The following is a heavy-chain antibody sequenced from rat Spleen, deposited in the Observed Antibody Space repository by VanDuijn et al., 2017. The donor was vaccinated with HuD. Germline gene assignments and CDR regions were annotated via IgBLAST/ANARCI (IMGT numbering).Heavy chain of an antibody. CDR3: TRGYYFDY. CDR2: ISYDGSTP. CDR1: GSTSTTYA. J-gene: IGHJ2*01. V-gene: IGHV5-29*01. Sequence: EVQLVESGGGLVQPGGAWKFPGAPSGSTSTTYAMFWVRQAPAQGLKWVATISYDGSTPYYRDSVKGRFTISRDNARSTLYLHMDSLRSDDTATYYCTRGYYFDYWGQGVMVTVSS.